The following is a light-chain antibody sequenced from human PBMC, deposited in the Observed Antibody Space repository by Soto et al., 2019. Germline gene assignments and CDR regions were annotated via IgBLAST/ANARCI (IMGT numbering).Light chain of an antibody. CDR3: QSHDSTNVV. CDR1: GGSIATNY. Sequence: NFMLTQPHSVSESPGKKVTISCTGSGGSIATNYVQWHQQRPGSAPTTVIYEDDKRPSGVPDRFSGSIDRSSNSASLIISGLKTEDEADYYCQSHDSTNVVFGRGTKVTVL. CDR2: EDD. V-gene: IGLV6-57*02. J-gene: IGLJ2*01.